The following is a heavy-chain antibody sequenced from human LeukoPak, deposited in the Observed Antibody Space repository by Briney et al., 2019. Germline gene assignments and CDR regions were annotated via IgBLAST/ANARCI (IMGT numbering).Heavy chain of an antibody. CDR1: GYTFTGYY. V-gene: IGHV1-2*02. CDR2: INPNSGGT. Sequence: ASVKVSCEASGYTFTGYYMHWVRQAPGQGLEWMGWINPNSGGTNYAQKFQGRVTMTRDTSISTAYMELSRLRSDDTAVYYCARTETYYYGSGSYYNAPGAFDIWGQGTMVTVSS. J-gene: IGHJ3*02. D-gene: IGHD3-10*01. CDR3: ARTETYYYGSGSYYNAPGAFDI.